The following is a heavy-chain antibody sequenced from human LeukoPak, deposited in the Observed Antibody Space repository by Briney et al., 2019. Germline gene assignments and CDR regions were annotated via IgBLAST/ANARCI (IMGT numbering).Heavy chain of an antibody. D-gene: IGHD3-10*01. CDR2: INHRGST. Sequence: KPSETLSFTCAVYGGSFSGYYWSWIRQPPGKGLEWIGEINHRGSTNYKSSLMSRVTMSIDTSKNRFSLKLSSVTAADTAVYYCAKSYYGSGSYYYWGQGTLVTVSS. V-gene: IGHV4-34*01. CDR3: AKSYYGSGSYYY. CDR1: GGSFSGYY. J-gene: IGHJ4*02.